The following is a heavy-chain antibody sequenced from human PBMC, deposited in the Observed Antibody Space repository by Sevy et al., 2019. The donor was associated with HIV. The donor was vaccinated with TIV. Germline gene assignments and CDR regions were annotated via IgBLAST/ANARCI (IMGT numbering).Heavy chain of an antibody. Sequence: GGSLRLSCAASGFTFSSYDMHWVRQATGKGLEWVSAIGTAGEKYYPGSVKGRFTISRENAKNSLYLQMNSLRAGDTAVYYCARDRHGSGSSFDYWGQGTLVTVSS. CDR3: ARDRHGSGSSFDY. J-gene: IGHJ4*02. D-gene: IGHD3-10*01. CDR1: GFTFSSYD. CDR2: IGTAGEK. V-gene: IGHV3-13*01.